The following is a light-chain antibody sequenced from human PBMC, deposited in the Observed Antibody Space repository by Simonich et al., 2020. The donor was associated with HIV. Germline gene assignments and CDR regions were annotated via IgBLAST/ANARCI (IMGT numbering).Light chain of an antibody. J-gene: IGKJ5*01. V-gene: IGKV3-20*01. Sequence: EIMMTQSPATLSVSPGERATLSCRASQRVSNNLAWYQQKPGQAPRLLIYGASSRATGIPDRFSGSGSGADFTLTISRLEPEDFAVYYCQQHGASSITFGQGTRLEIK. CDR3: QQHGASSIT. CDR2: GAS. CDR1: QRVSNN.